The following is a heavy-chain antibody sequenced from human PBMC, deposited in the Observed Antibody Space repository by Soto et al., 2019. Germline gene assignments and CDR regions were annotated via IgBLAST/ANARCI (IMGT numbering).Heavy chain of an antibody. D-gene: IGHD2-2*01. J-gene: IGHJ4*02. CDR3: ARGPGTSYFDY. CDR2: IWSGGSNE. CDR1: GFTFSSYG. Sequence: VQLVESGGGAVQPGRSLRLSCAASGFTFSSYGMHWVRQAPGKGLEWVAVIWSGGSNENYADSVKGRFTISRDNSKNMLYLQMNSLRAEDTAVYYCARGPGTSYFDYWGQGSLVTVSS. V-gene: IGHV3-33*01.